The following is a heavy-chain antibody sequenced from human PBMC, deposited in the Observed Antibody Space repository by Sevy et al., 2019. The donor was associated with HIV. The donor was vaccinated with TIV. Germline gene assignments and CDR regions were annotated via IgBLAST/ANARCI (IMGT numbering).Heavy chain of an antibody. V-gene: IGHV3-9*01. Sequence: GGSLRLSCEASGFAFDDSVMHWVRQAPGKGLEWVAGISWDSARIAYADSIEGRFTISRDNAKNSLYLQMNSLRTEDTALYYCAKMNYWGQGTLLTVSS. J-gene: IGHJ4*02. CDR1: GFAFDDSV. CDR2: ISWDSARI. CDR3: AKMNY.